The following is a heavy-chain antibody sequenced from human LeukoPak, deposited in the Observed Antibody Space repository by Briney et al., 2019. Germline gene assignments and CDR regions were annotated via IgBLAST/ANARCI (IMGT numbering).Heavy chain of an antibody. CDR2: VNQGGSET. D-gene: IGHD1-26*01. CDR1: GFTFSTYW. CDR3: VRGGLYHYSGTSGDY. Sequence: PGGSLRLSCAASGFTFSTYWMTWVRQAPGKGREWVANVNQGGSETYYVDSVKGRFTISRDNAKNSLYLQMNSLRAEDTAVYYCVRGGLYHYSGTSGDYWGQGTLVTVSS. V-gene: IGHV3-7*01. J-gene: IGHJ4*02.